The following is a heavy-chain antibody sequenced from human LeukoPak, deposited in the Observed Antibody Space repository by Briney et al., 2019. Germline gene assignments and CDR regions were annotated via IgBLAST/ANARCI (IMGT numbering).Heavy chain of an antibody. D-gene: IGHD3-9*01. CDR2: ISYDGSNK. J-gene: IGHJ4*02. V-gene: IGHV3-30*18. CDR1: GFTFSSYG. Sequence: PGRSLRLSCAASGFTFSSYGMHWVRQAPGKGLEWVAVISYDGSNKQYGDSVKGRFTISRDNSKNTLYLQMNSPRAEDTAVYYCAKDRTYYDILTGGDYWGQGTLVTVSS. CDR3: AKDRTYYDILTGGDY.